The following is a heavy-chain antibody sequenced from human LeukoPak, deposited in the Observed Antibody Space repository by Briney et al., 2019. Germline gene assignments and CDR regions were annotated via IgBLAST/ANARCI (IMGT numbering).Heavy chain of an antibody. CDR1: GFTFSDYY. CDR3: AILGVTYYYDSSGPQVDY. CDR2: ISSSGSTI. V-gene: IGHV3-11*01. J-gene: IGHJ4*02. Sequence: GGSLRLSCAASGFTFSDYYMSWIRQAPGKGLEWVSYISSSGSTIYYADSVKGRFTISRDNAKNSLYLQMNSLRAEDTAVYYCAILGVTYYYDSSGPQVDYWGQGTLVTVSS. D-gene: IGHD3-22*01.